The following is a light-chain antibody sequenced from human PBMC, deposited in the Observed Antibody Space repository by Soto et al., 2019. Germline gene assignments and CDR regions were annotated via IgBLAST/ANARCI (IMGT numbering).Light chain of an antibody. J-gene: IGLJ2*01. V-gene: IGLV1-44*01. CDR3: AAWDDSLNGVV. Sequence: QSALTQSPSASGTPGQRVNISCSGSSSNIGSHSVSWYQQVPGTAPKLLIYINSHRSSGVPDRFSGSKSGISASLAISGLQSEDEADYYCAAWDDSLNGVVFGGGTKLTVL. CDR2: INS. CDR1: SSNIGSHS.